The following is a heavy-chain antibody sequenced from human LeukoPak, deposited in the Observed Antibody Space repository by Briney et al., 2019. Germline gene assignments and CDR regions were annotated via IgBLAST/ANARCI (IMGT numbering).Heavy chain of an antibody. V-gene: IGHV4-4*09. D-gene: IGHD5-18*01. CDR2: IYTSGST. CDR1: GGSISSYY. Sequence: SETLSLTCTVSGGSISSYYWSWIRQPPGKGLEWIGYIYTSGSTNYNPSLKSRVTISVDTSKNQFSLKLSSVTAADTAVYYCARRTTWIQLWRAGQNTFYYYMDVWGKGTTVTVSS. CDR3: ARRTTWIQLWRAGQNTFYYYMDV. J-gene: IGHJ6*03.